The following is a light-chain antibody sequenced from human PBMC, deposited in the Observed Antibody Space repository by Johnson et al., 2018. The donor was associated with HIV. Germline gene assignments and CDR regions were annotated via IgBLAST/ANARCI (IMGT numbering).Light chain of an antibody. J-gene: IGLJ1*01. Sequence: QSVLTQPPSVSAAPGQKVTISCSGSSSNIGNDFVSWYQQLPGTAPKLLISENNERPSGIPDRFSGSKSGTSATLGITGLQTGEEADYYCGTWDSSLSGSYVFGTGTKLTVL. CDR3: GTWDSSLSGSYV. CDR2: ENN. CDR1: SSNIGNDF. V-gene: IGLV1-51*02.